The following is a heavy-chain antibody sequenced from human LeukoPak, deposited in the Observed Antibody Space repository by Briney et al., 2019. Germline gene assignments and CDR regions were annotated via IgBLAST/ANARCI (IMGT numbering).Heavy chain of an antibody. V-gene: IGHV1-18*01. Sequence: GASVKVSCKASGYTFTSYGISWVRQAPGRGLEWMGWISSYNGNTNYAQKLQGRATMTTDTSTSTAYMELRSLRSDDTAVYYCARGSFPSDDILTGPFDNWSQGTLVTVSS. D-gene: IGHD3-9*01. CDR3: ARGSFPSDDILTGPFDN. CDR1: GYTFTSYG. CDR2: ISSYNGNT. J-gene: IGHJ4*02.